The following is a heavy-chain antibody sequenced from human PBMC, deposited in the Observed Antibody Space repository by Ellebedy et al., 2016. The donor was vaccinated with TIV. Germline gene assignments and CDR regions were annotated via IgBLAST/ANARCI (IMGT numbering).Heavy chain of an antibody. CDR1: GFTFSNYA. J-gene: IGHJ4*02. D-gene: IGHD3-10*01. CDR2: IDPSGSSI. CDR3: ATEFYYRSSY. V-gene: IGHV3-21*01. Sequence: GESLKISCAASGFTFSNYAMNWVRQFPGKGLEWIASIDPSGSSIYQPESLRGRFTISGDNTKSLLYLQMSSLRVEDTAVYYCATEFYYRSSYWGQGSLVTVSS.